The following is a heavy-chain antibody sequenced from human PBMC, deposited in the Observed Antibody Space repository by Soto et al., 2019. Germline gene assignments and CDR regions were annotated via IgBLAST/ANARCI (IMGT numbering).Heavy chain of an antibody. D-gene: IGHD1-26*01. CDR1: GFTFSSSA. V-gene: IGHV1-58*01. CDR2: IVVGSGNT. CDR3: AAEVRLVGATTGAFDI. Sequence: QMQLVQSGPEVKKPGTSVKVSCKASGFTFSSSAVQWVRQARGQGLEWIGWIVVGSGNTNYAQRFQERVTITRDMSTSPAYMELSSLSSDDTAVYYCAAEVRLVGATTGAFDIWGQGTMVSVSS. J-gene: IGHJ3*02.